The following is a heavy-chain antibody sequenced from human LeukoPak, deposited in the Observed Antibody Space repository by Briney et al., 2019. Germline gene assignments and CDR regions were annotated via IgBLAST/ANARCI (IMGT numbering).Heavy chain of an antibody. Sequence: GGSLRLSCAASGFTFSSYEMNWVRQAPGKGLEWVSYISSSGSTIYYADSVKGRFTISRDNAKNTLYLQMISLRAEDTAVYYCAKGLNRYSSGWYSDFDYWGQGILVTVSS. CDR2: ISSSGSTI. CDR3: AKGLNRYSSGWYSDFDY. CDR1: GFTFSSYE. J-gene: IGHJ4*02. D-gene: IGHD6-19*01. V-gene: IGHV3-48*03.